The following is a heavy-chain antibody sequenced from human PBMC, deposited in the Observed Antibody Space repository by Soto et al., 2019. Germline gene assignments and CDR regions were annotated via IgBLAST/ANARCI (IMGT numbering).Heavy chain of an antibody. Sequence: QVQLQESGPGLVKPSETLSLTCTVSGGSISNYYWSWIRQPAGKGLEWIGRIYTSGSTNYNPSLKSRVTMSVDTPKTQFSLKLSSVTAADTAVYYFARGWAAAGKGWFDHWGQGTLVTVSS. D-gene: IGHD6-13*01. CDR1: GGSISNYY. CDR2: IYTSGST. CDR3: ARGWAAAGKGWFDH. J-gene: IGHJ5*02. V-gene: IGHV4-4*07.